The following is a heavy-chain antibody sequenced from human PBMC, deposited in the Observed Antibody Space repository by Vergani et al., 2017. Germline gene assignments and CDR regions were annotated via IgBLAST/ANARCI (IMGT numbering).Heavy chain of an antibody. J-gene: IGHJ4*02. CDR1: GFPFSGPY. V-gene: IGHV3-15*01. CDR3: TTYNRGASIH. CDR2: IQFRVNGDAT. Sequence: EVQLVESGGGLLKPGECLRLSCAVSGFPFSGPYMTSVRRAPGKGLEWVSRIQFRVNGDATDYAATVMGRSTTSRDGSKETLYLQMNSLKIEDTGVYYCTTYNRGASIHWGQGTMVTVSS. D-gene: IGHD1-26*01.